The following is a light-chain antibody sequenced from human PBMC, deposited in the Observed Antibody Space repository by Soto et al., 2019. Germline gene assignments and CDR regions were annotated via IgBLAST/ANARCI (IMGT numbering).Light chain of an antibody. CDR3: QQYIRWPLT. J-gene: IGKJ4*01. V-gene: IGKV3-15*01. Sequence: EVVMTQSPASLSASPGRRLTLSCRASQNIRSSLAWYQQRPGQAPRILIYDDSTRATGIPHRFSGGGSGTELTVTISRLQSEDFAVYYCQQYIRWPLTXGGGTKVDIK. CDR2: DDS. CDR1: QNIRSS.